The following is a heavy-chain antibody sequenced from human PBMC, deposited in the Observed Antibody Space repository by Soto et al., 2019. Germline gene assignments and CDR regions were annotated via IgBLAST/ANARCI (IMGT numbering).Heavy chain of an antibody. V-gene: IGHV3-23*01. J-gene: IGHJ4*02. CDR3: ARLTTY. CDR2: ISGSGGTT. Sequence: EVQLLESGGGLVQPGGSLRLSCAASGFSFSSSTMSWVRQAPGKGLEWVSSISGSGGTTYYADSVKGRFSISRDNSKNTLYLQMNSLRAEDTAVYFCARLTTYWGQGTLVTVSS. D-gene: IGHD2-21*02. CDR1: GFSFSSST.